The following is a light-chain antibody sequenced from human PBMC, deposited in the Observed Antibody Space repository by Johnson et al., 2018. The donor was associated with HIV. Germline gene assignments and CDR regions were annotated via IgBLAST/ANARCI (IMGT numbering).Light chain of an antibody. J-gene: IGLJ1*01. CDR2: END. CDR1: NTNIGNDF. V-gene: IGLV1-51*02. CDR3: GTRDNSLSIGGV. Sequence: QSVLTQPPSVSAAPGQKVTVSCSGSNTNIGNDFVSWYQQLPGKAPRLLIYENDKRPSGIPDRFSGSKSGTSATLGITGLQTGDEADYYCGTRDNSLSIGGVFGSATKVTVL.